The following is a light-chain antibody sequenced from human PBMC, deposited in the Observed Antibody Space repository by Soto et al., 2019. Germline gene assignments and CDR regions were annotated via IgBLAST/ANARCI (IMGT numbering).Light chain of an antibody. J-gene: IGLJ3*02. V-gene: IGLV2-11*01. CDR2: DVT. CDR3: SSYAGNYTLV. CDR1: GSDVGAYNY. Sequence: QSVLTQPRSVSGSPGLSVTISCTGTGSDVGAYNYVSWYQQHPGKAPKLMIYDVTKWPSGVPDRFSGSKSGNTASLTISGLQAEDEADHYCSSYAGNYTLVFGGGTKLTVL.